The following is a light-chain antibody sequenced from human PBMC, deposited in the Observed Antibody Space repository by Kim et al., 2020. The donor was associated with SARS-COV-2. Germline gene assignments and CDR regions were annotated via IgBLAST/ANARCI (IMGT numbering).Light chain of an antibody. CDR3: QQYYNPPHT. J-gene: IGKJ2*01. CDR1: QSVLYNSDNRNY. CDR2: WAS. Sequence: DIVMTQSPDSLAVSLGERATINCKSSQSVLYNSDNRNYLVWYQQKPGQPPKLLIYWASTRESGVPDRFSGSGSGTDFTLTISSLQAEDVAVYYCQQYYNPPHTFGQGTKLEIK. V-gene: IGKV4-1*01.